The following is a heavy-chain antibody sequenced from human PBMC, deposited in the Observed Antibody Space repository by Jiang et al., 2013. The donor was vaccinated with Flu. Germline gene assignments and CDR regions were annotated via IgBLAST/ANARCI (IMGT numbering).Heavy chain of an antibody. V-gene: IGHV1-3*04. J-gene: IGHJ2*01. CDR2: VNTGNGDT. CDR1: GHTFRSHA. CDR3: ARVTLGVNWYFDL. D-gene: IGHD3-3*02. Sequence: SGAEVKEPGASVKVSCKASGHTFRSHAINWVRLAPGQRFEWMGWVNTGNGDTKSSQKFRDRVTFTRDTSATTVYMELRSPRSEDTAVYFCARVTLGVNWYFDLWGRGTLVTVSS.